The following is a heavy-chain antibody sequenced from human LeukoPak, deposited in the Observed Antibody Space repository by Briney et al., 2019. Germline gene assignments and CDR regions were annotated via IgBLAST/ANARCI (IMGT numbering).Heavy chain of an antibody. CDR1: GFTVSSNY. D-gene: IGHD3-22*01. J-gene: IGHJ3*02. V-gene: IGHV3-66*02. Sequence: GGSLRLSCAASGFTVSSNYMSWVRQAPGKGLEWVSVIYSGGSTYYADSLKGRFTISRDNSKNTLYLQMNSLRAEDTAVYYCARNYYYDSSGYYIGALDAFDIWGQGTMVTVSS. CDR2: IYSGGST. CDR3: ARNYYYDSSGYYIGALDAFDI.